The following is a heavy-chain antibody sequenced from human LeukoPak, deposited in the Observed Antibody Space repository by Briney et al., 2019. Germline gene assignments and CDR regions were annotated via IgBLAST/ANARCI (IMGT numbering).Heavy chain of an antibody. V-gene: IGHV4-34*01. CDR2: INHIGST. Sequence: SQTLSPAWALEAPSAVGFSCGWIRPPPGKGLEWIGEINHIGSTNYNPSLKRRVTISVDTSKNQFSLRLSSVTAADTAVYYCARGAHVLRYFDWSAGVTEYFQHWGQGTLVTVSS. CDR3: ARGAHVLRYFDWSAGVTEYFQH. CDR1: APSAVGFS. D-gene: IGHD3-9*01. J-gene: IGHJ1*01.